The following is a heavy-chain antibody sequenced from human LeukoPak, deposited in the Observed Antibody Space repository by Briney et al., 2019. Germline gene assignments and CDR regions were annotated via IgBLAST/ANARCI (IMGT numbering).Heavy chain of an antibody. J-gene: IGHJ3*01. CDR1: GFTFSTYN. D-gene: IGHD3-16*02. Sequence: PGGSLRLSCAASGFTFSTYNMNWVRQAPGKGLEGVSSISSSSSYLYYADSVKGRFPISRDNAKNSLYLQMNSLGAEDSAVYYCARDSRHPRRLSDAFGVWGQGTMVTVSS. V-gene: IGHV3-21*01. CDR3: ARDSRHPRRLSDAFGV. CDR2: ISSSSSYL.